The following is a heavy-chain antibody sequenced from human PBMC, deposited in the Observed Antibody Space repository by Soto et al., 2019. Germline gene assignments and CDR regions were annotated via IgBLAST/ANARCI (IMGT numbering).Heavy chain of an antibody. V-gene: IGHV1-18*01. CDR1: GYTFTSYG. CDR3: ARANRATYYDFWSGSNRYDAFDI. CDR2: ISAYNGNT. D-gene: IGHD3-3*01. J-gene: IGHJ3*02. Sequence: GASVKVSCKASGYTFTSYGISWVRQAPGQGLEWMGWISAYNGNTNYAQKLQGRVTMTTDTSTSTAYMELRSLRSDDTAVYYCARANRATYYDFWSGSNRYDAFDIWGQGTMVPVSS.